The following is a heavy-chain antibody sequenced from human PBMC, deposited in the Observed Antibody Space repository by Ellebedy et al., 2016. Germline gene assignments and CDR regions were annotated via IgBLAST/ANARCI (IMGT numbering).Heavy chain of an antibody. V-gene: IGHV1-46*01. J-gene: IGHJ4*02. CDR3: ARPPNWDRSYFDC. D-gene: IGHD7-27*01. CDR2: INPTGGRT. Sequence: ASVQVSCKASGYSFMDYYIHWVRQAPGQGLEWMGIINPTGGRTTYAQKFRGRVTMTRDTSTSTVHMELSSLRREDKAVYYCARPPNWDRSYFDCWGQGTLVTVSS. CDR1: GYSFMDYY.